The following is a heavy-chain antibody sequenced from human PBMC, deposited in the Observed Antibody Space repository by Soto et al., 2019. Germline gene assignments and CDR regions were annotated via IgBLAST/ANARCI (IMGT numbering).Heavy chain of an antibody. Sequence: QVQLQESGPGLVKPSQTLSLTCTVSGGSISSGDYYWSWIRQPPGKGLEWIGYLYYSGSTYYIPSLKSRVTISVDTSKNQFSLNLSSVTAADTAMYYCARAGVATIYPGNNWFDPWGQGTLVTVSS. CDR1: GGSISSGDYY. CDR3: ARAGVATIYPGNNWFDP. CDR2: LYYSGST. D-gene: IGHD5-12*01. J-gene: IGHJ5*02. V-gene: IGHV4-30-4*01.